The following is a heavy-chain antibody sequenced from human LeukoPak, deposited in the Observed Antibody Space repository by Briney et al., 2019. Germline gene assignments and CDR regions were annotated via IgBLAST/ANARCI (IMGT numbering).Heavy chain of an antibody. Sequence: ASVKVSCKVSGYTLTELSMHWVRQAPGKGLEWMGGFDPEDGETIYAQKFQGRVTMTEDTSTDTAYMELSSLRSDDTAVYYCARDRGRWEPIDYWGQGTLVTVSS. CDR3: ARDRGRWEPIDY. D-gene: IGHD1-26*01. V-gene: IGHV1-24*01. J-gene: IGHJ4*02. CDR1: GYTLTELS. CDR2: FDPEDGET.